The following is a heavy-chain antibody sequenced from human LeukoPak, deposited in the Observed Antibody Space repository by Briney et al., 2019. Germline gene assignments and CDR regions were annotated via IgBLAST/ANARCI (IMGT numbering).Heavy chain of an antibody. J-gene: IGHJ4*02. CDR1: GYTFTNYG. CDR3: ARGSADIVVVPAARVFDY. D-gene: IGHD2-2*01. V-gene: IGHV1-18*01. Sequence: GASVKVSCKASGYTFTNYGISWVRQAPGQGLEWMGWISAYNGNTNYAQNLQGRVTMTTDTSTSTAYMELRTLRSDDTAVYYCARGSADIVVVPAARVFDYWGRGTLVTVSS. CDR2: ISAYNGNT.